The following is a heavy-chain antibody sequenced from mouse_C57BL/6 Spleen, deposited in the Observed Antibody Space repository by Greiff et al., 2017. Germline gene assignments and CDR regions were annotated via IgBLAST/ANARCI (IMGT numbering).Heavy chain of an antibody. CDR1: GFTFTDYY. D-gene: IGHD3-2*02. J-gene: IGHJ3*01. CDR2: IRNKANGYTT. V-gene: IGHV7-3*01. Sequence: EVQVVESGGGLVQPGGSLSLSCAASGFTFTDYYMSWVRQPPGKALEWLGFIRNKANGYTTEYSASVKGRFTISRDNSQSILYLQMNALRAEDSATYYCARSTAQATWFAYWGQGTLVTVSA. CDR3: ARSTAQATWFAY.